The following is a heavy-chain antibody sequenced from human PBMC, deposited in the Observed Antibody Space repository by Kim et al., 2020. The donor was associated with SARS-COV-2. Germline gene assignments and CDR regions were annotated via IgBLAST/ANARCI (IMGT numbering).Heavy chain of an antibody. Sequence: ASVKVSCKASGYTFTGYYMHWVRQAPGQRLEWMGWINPNSGVTNYAQKFQGWVTMTRDTSISTAYMELSRLRSDDTAVYYCARETVVVPASGDYYYGMDVWGQGTTVTVSS. J-gene: IGHJ6*02. CDR2: INPNSGVT. CDR1: GYTFTGYY. V-gene: IGHV1-2*04. CDR3: ARETVVVPASGDYYYGMDV. D-gene: IGHD2-2*01.